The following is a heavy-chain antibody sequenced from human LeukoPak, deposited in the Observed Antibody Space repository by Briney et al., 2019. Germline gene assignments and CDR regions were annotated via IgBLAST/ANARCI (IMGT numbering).Heavy chain of an antibody. V-gene: IGHV4-34*01. CDR2: INHSGGT. CDR1: GGSFSGYY. CDR3: ARGGGDYYDSSGPHYYFDY. Sequence: NTSETLSLTCAVYGGSFSGYYWSWIRQPPGKGLEWIGEINHSGGTNYSPSLKSRVTISVDTSKNQFSLKLSSVTAADTAVYYCARGGGDYYDSSGPHYYFDYWGQGTLVTVSS. J-gene: IGHJ4*02. D-gene: IGHD3-22*01.